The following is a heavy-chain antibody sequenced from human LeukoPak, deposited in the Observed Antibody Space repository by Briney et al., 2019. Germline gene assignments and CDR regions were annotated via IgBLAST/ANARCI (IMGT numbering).Heavy chain of an antibody. CDR3: ASHCSSTSCRLYYYYMDV. CDR1: GFTVSSNY. J-gene: IGHJ6*03. Sequence: GGSLRLSCAASGFTVSSNYMSWVRQAPGKGLEWVSVIYSGGSIYYADSVKGRFTISRDNSKKKLYLQMNSLRAEDTAVYYCASHCSSTSCRLYYYYMDVWGRGTTVTVSS. D-gene: IGHD2-2*01. V-gene: IGHV3-53*01. CDR2: IYSGGSI.